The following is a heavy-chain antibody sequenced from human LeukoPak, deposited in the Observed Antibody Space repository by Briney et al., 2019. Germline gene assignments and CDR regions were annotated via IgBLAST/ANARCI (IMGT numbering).Heavy chain of an antibody. D-gene: IGHD3-16*01. CDR2: ITGDCKYI. CDR1: GFIFKTYN. V-gene: IGHV3-21*01. Sequence: PGGSLRLSCAASGFIFKTYNMTWVRQAPGKGLEWVSSITGDCKYITYADSVKGRFTISRDNAKNSLYLQVASLRGDDTATYCCAREGNDYYYDQWGQGTLVTVSP. J-gene: IGHJ4*02. CDR3: AREGNDYYYDQ.